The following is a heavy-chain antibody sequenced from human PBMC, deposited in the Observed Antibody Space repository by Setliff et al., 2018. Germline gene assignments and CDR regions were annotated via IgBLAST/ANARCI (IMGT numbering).Heavy chain of an antibody. Sequence: GGSLRLSCAASGFTFSNYAMSWVRQAPGKGLEWVSAISGSGGSTYYADSVKGRFTISRDNSKNTLYLQMNSLRAEDTAVYYCARDLTYYDFWSGYYSPRAFDIWGQGTMVTVSS. CDR1: GFTFSNYA. J-gene: IGHJ3*02. D-gene: IGHD3-3*01. CDR3: ARDLTYYDFWSGYYSPRAFDI. CDR2: ISGSGGST. V-gene: IGHV3-23*01.